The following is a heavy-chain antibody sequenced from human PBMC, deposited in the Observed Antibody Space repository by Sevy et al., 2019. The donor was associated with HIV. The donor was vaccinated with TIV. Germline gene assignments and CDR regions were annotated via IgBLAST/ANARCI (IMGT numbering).Heavy chain of an antibody. V-gene: IGHV4-39*01. CDR2: IYYSGST. CDR3: APIRIAATYRGGWFDP. Sequence: SESLSLTCTVSGGSISSSNYYWGWIRQPPGNGLEWIGTIYYSGSTYSNLSLKSRVTISVDTSKNQFSLNLRSLTVADTTVYYCAPIRIAATYRGGWFDPWGQGTLVTVSS. J-gene: IGHJ5*02. D-gene: IGHD6-13*01. CDR1: GGSISSSNYY.